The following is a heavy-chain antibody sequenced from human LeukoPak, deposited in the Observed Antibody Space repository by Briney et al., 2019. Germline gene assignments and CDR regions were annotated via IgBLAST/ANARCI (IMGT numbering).Heavy chain of an antibody. J-gene: IGHJ4*02. V-gene: IGHV5-51*01. CDR3: AAAKSIAAAALDY. CDR1: GYSFTSYW. Sequence: GASLQISCKGSGYSFTSYWIGWVRQMPGKGLEWMGIIYPGDSDTRYSPSFQGQVTISADKSISTAYLQWSSLKASDTAMYYCAAAKSIAAAALDYWGQGTLVTVSS. D-gene: IGHD6-13*01. CDR2: IYPGDSDT.